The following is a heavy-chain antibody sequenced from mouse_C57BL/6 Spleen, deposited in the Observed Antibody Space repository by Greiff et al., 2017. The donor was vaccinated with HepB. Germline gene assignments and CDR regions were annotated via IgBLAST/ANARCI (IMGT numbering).Heavy chain of an antibody. CDR1: GYSFTDYN. Sequence: QLVESGPELVKPGASVKISCKASGYSFTDYNMNWVKQSNGKSLEWIGVINPNYGTTSYNRKFKGKATLTVDQSSSTAFMQLNSLTSEDSAVYYCARGPVVAPYWYFDVWGTGTTVTVSS. V-gene: IGHV1-39*01. J-gene: IGHJ1*03. D-gene: IGHD1-1*01. CDR2: INPNYGTT. CDR3: ARGPVVAPYWYFDV.